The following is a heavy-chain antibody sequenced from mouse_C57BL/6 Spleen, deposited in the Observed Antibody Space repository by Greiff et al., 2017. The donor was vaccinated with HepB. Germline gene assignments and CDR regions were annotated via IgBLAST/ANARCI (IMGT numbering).Heavy chain of an antibody. Sequence: EVQVVESGGGLVKPGGSLKLSCAASGFTFSSYAMSWVRQTPEKRLEWVATISDGGSYTYYPDNVKGRFTISRDNAKNNRYLQMSHLKSEDTAMYYCASYDYDGAYWGQGTLVTVSA. J-gene: IGHJ3*01. CDR1: GFTFSSYA. D-gene: IGHD2-4*01. CDR2: ISDGGSYT. CDR3: ASYDYDGAY. V-gene: IGHV5-4*01.